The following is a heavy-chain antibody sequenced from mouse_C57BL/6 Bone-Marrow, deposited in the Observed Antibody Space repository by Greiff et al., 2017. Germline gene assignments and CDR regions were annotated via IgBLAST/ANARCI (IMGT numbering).Heavy chain of an antibody. D-gene: IGHD4-1*01. CDR1: GYTFTDYY. CDR3: AREGGNWAFAD. J-gene: IGHJ3*01. V-gene: IGHV1-72*01. Sequence: QVQLQQSGAELVRPGASVKLSCKASGYTFTDYYINWVKQRPGRGLEWIGRIDPNSGGTKYKEKFKSKATLTVDKPSSPAYMQLSSLTSEDSAVYYCAREGGNWAFADWGPGTLVTVSA. CDR2: IDPNSGGT.